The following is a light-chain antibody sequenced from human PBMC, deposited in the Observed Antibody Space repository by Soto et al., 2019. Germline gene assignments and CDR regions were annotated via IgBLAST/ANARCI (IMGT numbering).Light chain of an antibody. CDR3: AAWDDSLSGVV. V-gene: IGLV1-47*01. Sequence: QSVLTQPPSASGTPGQRVTISCSGSSSNLGSNFIYWYQQLLGAAPKLLISRNNERPSGVPDRFSGSKSGTSASLAISGLRSEDEADYHCAAWDDSLSGVVFGGGTKLTVL. CDR1: SSNLGSNF. CDR2: RNN. J-gene: IGLJ3*02.